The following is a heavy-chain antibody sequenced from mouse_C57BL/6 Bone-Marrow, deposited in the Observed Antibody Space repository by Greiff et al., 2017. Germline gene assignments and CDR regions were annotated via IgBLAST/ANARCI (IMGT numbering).Heavy chain of an antibody. V-gene: IGHV6-6*01. J-gene: IGHJ3*01. CDR2: IRNKANNHAT. CDR1: GFTFSDAW. D-gene: IGHD1-1*01. Sequence: EVKLVESGGGLVQPGGSMKLSCAASGFTFSDAWMDWVRQSPEKGLEWVAEIRNKANNHATYYAESVKGRFTISSDDSKSSVYLQMNSLRAEDTGIYYCNYYGSSYDAYWGQGTLVTVSA. CDR3: NYYGSSYDAY.